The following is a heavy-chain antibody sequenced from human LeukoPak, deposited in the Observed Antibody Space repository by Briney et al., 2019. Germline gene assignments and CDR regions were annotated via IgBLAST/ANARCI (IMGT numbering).Heavy chain of an antibody. V-gene: IGHV4-34*01. CDR2: INHSGST. J-gene: IGHJ4*02. Sequence: SETLSLTCAVYGGSFSGYYWSWIRQPPGKGLEWIGEINHSGSTNYNPSLKSRVTISVDTSKNQFSLKLSSVTAADTAVYYCARVLAVAGTNFGYWGQGTLVTVSS. CDR1: GGSFSGYY. CDR3: ARVLAVAGTNFGY. D-gene: IGHD6-19*01.